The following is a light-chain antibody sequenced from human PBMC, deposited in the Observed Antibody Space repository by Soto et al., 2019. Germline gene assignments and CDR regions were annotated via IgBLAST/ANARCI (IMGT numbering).Light chain of an antibody. CDR1: NSNMGRNY. V-gene: IGLV1-51*01. CDR3: GAWDSSLSGGV. CDR2: DNN. Sequence: QSVLTQTPSASGTPGQRVTISCSGSNSNMGRNYVYWYQQVPGTAPKLLIYDNNKRPSGIPDRFSGSKSGTSATLGITGLQTGDEADYYCGAWDSSLSGGVFGGGTKLTVL. J-gene: IGLJ2*01.